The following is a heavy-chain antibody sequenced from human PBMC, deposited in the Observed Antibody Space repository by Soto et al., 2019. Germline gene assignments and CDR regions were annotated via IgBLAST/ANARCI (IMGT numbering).Heavy chain of an antibody. CDR3: ARGHRTTVNDY. Sequence: PSETLSLTCTVSGGSISSYYWSWIRQPPGKGLEWIGYIYYSGSTNYNPSLKSRVTISVDTSKNQFSLKLSSVTAADTAVYYCARGHRTTVNDYWGQGTLVTVPS. D-gene: IGHD4-17*01. CDR2: IYYSGST. J-gene: IGHJ4*02. V-gene: IGHV4-59*01. CDR1: GGSISSYY.